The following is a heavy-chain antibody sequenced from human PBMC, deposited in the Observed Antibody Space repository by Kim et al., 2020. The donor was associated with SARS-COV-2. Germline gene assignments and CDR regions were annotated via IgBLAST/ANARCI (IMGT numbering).Heavy chain of an antibody. J-gene: IGHJ2*01. Sequence: GGSLRLSCAASGFTFSSYAMSWVRQAPGKGLEWVSGISGSGGSTYYADSVTGRFTISRDNSKNTLYLQMDSLRAEDTAEYYCAKIKVVVNFWYFDLWGRGTLVTVSS. V-gene: IGHV3-23*01. D-gene: IGHD2-2*01. CDR1: GFTFSSYA. CDR2: ISGSGGST. CDR3: AKIKVVVNFWYFDL.